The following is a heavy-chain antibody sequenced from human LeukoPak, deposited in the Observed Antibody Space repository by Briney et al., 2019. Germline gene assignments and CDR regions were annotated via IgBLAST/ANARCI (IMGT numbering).Heavy chain of an antibody. CDR2: INHNSGGT. V-gene: IGHV1-2*02. J-gene: IGHJ6*03. CDR3: ARDALDDYDSSGYYSYYYYMDV. D-gene: IGHD3-22*01. Sequence: GASVKVSCKASGYTFTGYYMHWVRQAPGQGLEWMGWINHNSGGTNYAQKFQGRVTMTRDTSISTAYMELSRLRSDDTAVYYCARDALDDYDSSGYYSYYYYMDVWGKGTTVTIS. CDR1: GYTFTGYY.